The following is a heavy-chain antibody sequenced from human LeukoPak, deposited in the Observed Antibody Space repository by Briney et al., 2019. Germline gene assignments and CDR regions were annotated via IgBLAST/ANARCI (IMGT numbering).Heavy chain of an antibody. D-gene: IGHD6-13*01. J-gene: IGHJ4*02. Sequence: GGSLRLSCAASGFTFSTYSMTWVRQAPGKGLEWVSAIISSSSYIYYADSVKGRFTISRDNAKNSLYLQMNSLRAEDTAAYYCARDLIASSWTTHDYWGQGTLVTVSS. CDR1: GFTFSTYS. V-gene: IGHV3-21*01. CDR2: IISSSSYI. CDR3: ARDLIASSWTTHDY.